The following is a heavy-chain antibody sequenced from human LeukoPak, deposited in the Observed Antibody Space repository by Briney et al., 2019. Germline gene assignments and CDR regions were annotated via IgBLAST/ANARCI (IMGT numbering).Heavy chain of an antibody. CDR3: ARDEAQYTGLSAFNI. J-gene: IGHJ3*02. Sequence: GASVKVSCKASGYSFTSYGISWVRQAPGQGLEWMGWISAYNGDTNYAQKVQGRVTMTTERSTSTAYMELRSLRSDDTAVYYCARDEAQYTGLSAFNIWGQGTMVTVSS. CDR2: ISAYNGDT. V-gene: IGHV1-18*01. CDR1: GYSFTSYG. D-gene: IGHD2-2*02.